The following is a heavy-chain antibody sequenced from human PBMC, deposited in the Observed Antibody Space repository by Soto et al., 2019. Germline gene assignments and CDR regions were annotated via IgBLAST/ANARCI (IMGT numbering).Heavy chain of an antibody. Sequence: SETQSLTSAVEGGSFGGYYGSWIRQPPGKGLEWIGEINHSGSTNYSPSLKSRVTISVDTSKNQFSLKLSSVTAADTAVYYCARHETLHGDSDYWGQGTLVTVSS. D-gene: IGHD4-17*01. CDR3: ARHETLHGDSDY. CDR2: INHSGST. J-gene: IGHJ4*02. CDR1: GGSFGGYY. V-gene: IGHV4-34*01.